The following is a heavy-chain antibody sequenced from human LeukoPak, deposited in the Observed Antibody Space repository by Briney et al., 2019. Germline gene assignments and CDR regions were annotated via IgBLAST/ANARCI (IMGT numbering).Heavy chain of an antibody. CDR2: TWYDGSNK. Sequence: PGGSLRLSCAASGFTFSSYGMHWVRQAPGKGLEWVAVTWYDGSNKYYADSVKGRFTISRDNSKNTLYLQMNSLRAEDTAVYYCARDGRSSWYSIDYWGQGTLVTVSS. J-gene: IGHJ4*02. V-gene: IGHV3-33*01. CDR1: GFTFSSYG. D-gene: IGHD6-13*01. CDR3: ARDGRSSWYSIDY.